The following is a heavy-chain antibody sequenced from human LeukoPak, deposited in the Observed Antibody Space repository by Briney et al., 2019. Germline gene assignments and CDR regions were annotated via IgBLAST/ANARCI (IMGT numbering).Heavy chain of an antibody. CDR1: GGTFTNYG. Sequence: ASVRVSCKASGGTFTNYGISWLRQAPGQGPEWMGRIIALFGTTNYAQKFQARVTITADKSTSTVYMELRSLTSEDTALYYCARDHEIAVAVDARNAFDIWGQGTMVTVSS. D-gene: IGHD2-15*01. J-gene: IGHJ3*02. CDR2: IIALFGTT. CDR3: ARDHEIAVAVDARNAFDI. V-gene: IGHV1-69*06.